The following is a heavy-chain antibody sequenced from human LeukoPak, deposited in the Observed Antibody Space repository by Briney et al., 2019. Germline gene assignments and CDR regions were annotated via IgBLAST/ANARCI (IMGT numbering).Heavy chain of an antibody. D-gene: IGHD3-10*01. CDR1: GFTFSTYN. Sequence: PGGSLRLSCAASGFTFSTYNLNWVRQAPGKGLVWVSRINSDGSTTSYADSVKGRFTISRDNAKNTLYLQMNSLRAEDTAVYYCARGPYSGSATYYNDNWGQGTLVTVSS. CDR3: ARGPYSGSATYYNDN. V-gene: IGHV3-74*01. CDR2: INSDGSTT. J-gene: IGHJ4*02.